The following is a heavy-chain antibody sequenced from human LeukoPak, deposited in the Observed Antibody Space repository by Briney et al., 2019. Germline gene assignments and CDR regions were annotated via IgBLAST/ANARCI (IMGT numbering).Heavy chain of an antibody. CDR2: IYYSGST. J-gene: IGHJ4*02. CDR3: ARIVVVTATSVYFDY. D-gene: IGHD2-21*02. Sequence: SQTLSLTCTVSGGSISSGGYYWSWIRQHPGKGLEWIGYIYYSGSTYYNPSLKGRVTISVDTSKNQFSLKLSSVTAADTAVYYCARIVVVTATSVYFDYWGQGTLVTVSS. CDR1: GGSISSGGYY. V-gene: IGHV4-31*03.